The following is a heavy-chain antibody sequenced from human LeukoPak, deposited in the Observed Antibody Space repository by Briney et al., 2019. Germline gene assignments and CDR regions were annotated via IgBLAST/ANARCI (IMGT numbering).Heavy chain of an antibody. J-gene: IGHJ5*02. CDR2: IYTREST. CDR3: ARDNYGDYVVGWFDP. D-gene: IGHD4-17*01. CDR1: GGSISGYY. Sequence: PSETLSLTCTVSGGSISGYYWSWIRQPAGKGREWIGRIYTRESTNYNPSLKSRVTMSVDTSKNQFSLKLSSVTAADTAVYYCARDNYGDYVVGWFDPWGQGTLVTVSS. V-gene: IGHV4-4*07.